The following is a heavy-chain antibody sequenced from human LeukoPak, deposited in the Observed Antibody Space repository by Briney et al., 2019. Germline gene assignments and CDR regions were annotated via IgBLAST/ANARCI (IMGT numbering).Heavy chain of an antibody. CDR2: ISRSGGCT. D-gene: IGHD5-18*01. CDR1: GFTFSDYY. Sequence: GGSLRLSCAASGFTFSDYYMSWVRQAPGKGLEWVSYISRSGGCTDYADSVKGRFTISRDNAKNSLYLQMNSLRAEDTAVYYCARDTAMVLSSHYYYGMDVWGQGTTVTVSS. CDR3: ARDTAMVLSSHYYYGMDV. V-gene: IGHV3-11*06. J-gene: IGHJ6*02.